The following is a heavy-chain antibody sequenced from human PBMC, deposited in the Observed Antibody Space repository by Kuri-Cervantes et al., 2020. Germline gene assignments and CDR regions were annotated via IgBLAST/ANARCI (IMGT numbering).Heavy chain of an antibody. Sequence: GESLKISCAASGFTFSSYAMSWVRQAPGKGLEWVSAISGSGGSTYYADSVKGRFTISRDNSKNTLYLQMNSLRAEDTAVYYCAKLVSGWSADDSWGQGTLVTVSS. CDR2: ISGSGGST. V-gene: IGHV3-23*01. CDR1: GFTFSSYA. CDR3: AKLVSGWSADDS. D-gene: IGHD6-19*01. J-gene: IGHJ4*02.